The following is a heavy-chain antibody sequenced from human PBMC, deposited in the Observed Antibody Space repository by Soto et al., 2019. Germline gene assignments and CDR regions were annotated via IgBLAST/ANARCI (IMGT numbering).Heavy chain of an antibody. V-gene: IGHV4-31*03. CDR1: GGSLSSGGYD. CDR3: ARGIAAAGTNWVDP. Sequence: TLSLTCTVSGGSLSSGGYDWSWIRQHPGKGLEWIGYIYYSGSTYYNPSLKSRVTRSVDTSNNQCSLKLSSGTAPDTAAYYCARGIAAAGTNWVDPWGQGTLGTVSS. D-gene: IGHD6-13*01. J-gene: IGHJ5*02. CDR2: IYYSGST.